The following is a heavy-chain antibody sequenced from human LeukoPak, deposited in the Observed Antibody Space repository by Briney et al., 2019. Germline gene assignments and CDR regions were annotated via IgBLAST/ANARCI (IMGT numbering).Heavy chain of an antibody. CDR3: ARHTMVRGVIDY. CDR2: IYYSGST. V-gene: IGHV4-59*08. D-gene: IGHD3-10*01. J-gene: IGHJ4*02. CDR1: GGSISSYY. Sequence: SETLSLTCTVSGGSISSYYCSWIRQPPGKGLEWIGYIYYSGSTNYNPSLKSRVTISVDTSKNQFSLKLSSVTAADTAVYYCARHTMVRGVIDYWRQGTLVTVSS.